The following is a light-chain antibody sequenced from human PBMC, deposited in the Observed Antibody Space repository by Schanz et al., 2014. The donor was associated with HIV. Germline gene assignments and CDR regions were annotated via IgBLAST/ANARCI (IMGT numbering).Light chain of an antibody. J-gene: IGLJ3*02. CDR2: DVT. CDR1: NNDIGSYTY. Sequence: QSALTQPASVSGSPGQSITVSCTGTNNDIGSYTYVAWYQQHPGKAPKLMIYDVTKRPSGVPARFSGSKSGNTASLTVSGLQADDEADYYCSSYGGGDTLLFGGGTKLTVL. V-gene: IGLV2-8*01. CDR3: SSYGGGDTLL.